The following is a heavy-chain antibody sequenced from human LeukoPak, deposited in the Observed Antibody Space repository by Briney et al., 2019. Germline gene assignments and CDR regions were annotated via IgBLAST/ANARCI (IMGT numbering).Heavy chain of an antibody. J-gene: IGHJ4*02. CDR2: ISYDGSNK. Sequence: GGSLRLSCAASGFTFSSYGMHWVRQAPGKGLEWVAVISYDGSNKYYADSVKGRFTISRDNSKNTLYLRMNSLRAEDTAVYYCAKATYYYGSGSYYNLDYWGQGTLVTVSS. CDR3: AKATYYYGSGSYYNLDY. V-gene: IGHV3-30*18. D-gene: IGHD3-10*01. CDR1: GFTFSSYG.